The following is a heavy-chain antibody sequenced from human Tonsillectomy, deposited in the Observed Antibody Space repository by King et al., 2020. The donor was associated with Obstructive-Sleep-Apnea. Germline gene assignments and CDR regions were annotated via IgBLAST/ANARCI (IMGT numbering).Heavy chain of an antibody. CDR2: IYHSGGT. J-gene: IGHJ4*02. V-gene: IGHV4-38-2*02. D-gene: IGHD3-3*01. Sequence: VQLQESGPGLVKPSETLSLTCTVSGYSISSGYYWGWIRQPPGKGLEWIGSIYHSGGTYYNPSLKSRVTISVDTSKNQFSLKLSSVTAADTAVYYCARDPSYYDFWSGYYLYFDYWGQGTLVTVSS. CDR1: GYSISSGYY. CDR3: ARDPSYYDFWSGYYLYFDY.